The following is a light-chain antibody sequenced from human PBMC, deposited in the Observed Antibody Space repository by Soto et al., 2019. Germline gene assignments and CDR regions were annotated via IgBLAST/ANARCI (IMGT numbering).Light chain of an antibody. CDR1: QSISSY. CDR2: AAS. Sequence: DVQMTQSPSSLSASVGDRVTITCXASQSISSYLNWYQQKPGKAPKLLIYAASSLQSGVPSRFSGSGSGTDFTLTISSLQPEDFATYYCQQSYSTPQTFGGGTNVDIK. V-gene: IGKV1-39*01. CDR3: QQSYSTPQT. J-gene: IGKJ4*01.